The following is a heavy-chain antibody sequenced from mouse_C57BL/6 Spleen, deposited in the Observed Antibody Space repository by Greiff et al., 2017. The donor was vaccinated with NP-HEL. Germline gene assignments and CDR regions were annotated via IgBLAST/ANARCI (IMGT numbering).Heavy chain of an antibody. CDR1: GYSITSGYY. J-gene: IGHJ2*01. CDR3: ARVGYSNYFDY. CDR2: ISYDGSN. D-gene: IGHD2-5*01. V-gene: IGHV3-6*01. Sequence: ESGPGLVKPSQSLSLTCSVTGYSITSGYYWNWIRQFPGNKLEWMGYISYDGSNNYNPSLKNRISITRDTSKNQFFLKLNSVTTEDTATYYCARVGYSNYFDYWGQGTTLTVSS.